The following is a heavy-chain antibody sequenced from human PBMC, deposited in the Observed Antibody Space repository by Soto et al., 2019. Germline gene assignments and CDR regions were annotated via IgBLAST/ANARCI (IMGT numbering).Heavy chain of an antibody. CDR3: ARDLFPAPGPRFHYYDSGGSHFDY. J-gene: IGHJ4*02. D-gene: IGHD3-22*01. CDR1: GFTFSSYG. Sequence: GGSLRLSCAASGFTFSSYGMHWVRQAPGKGLEWVAVIWYDGSNKYYADSVKGRFTISRDNSKNTLYLQMNSLRAEDTAVYYCARDLFPAPGPRFHYYDSGGSHFDYWGQGT. CDR2: IWYDGSNK. V-gene: IGHV3-33*01.